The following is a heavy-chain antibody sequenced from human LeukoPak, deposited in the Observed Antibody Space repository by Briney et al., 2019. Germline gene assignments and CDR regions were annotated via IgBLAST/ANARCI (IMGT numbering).Heavy chain of an antibody. CDR3: ATYDSSGYYYGDFDY. J-gene: IGHJ4*02. Sequence: ASVKVSCKASGYTFTSNYIHWVRQAPGQGLEWMGMIYPRDGSTSYAQKFQGRVTITADESTSTAYMELSSLRSEDTAVYFCATYDSSGYYYGDFDYWGQGTLVTVSS. CDR1: GYTFTSNY. D-gene: IGHD3-22*01. V-gene: IGHV1-46*01. CDR2: IYPRDGST.